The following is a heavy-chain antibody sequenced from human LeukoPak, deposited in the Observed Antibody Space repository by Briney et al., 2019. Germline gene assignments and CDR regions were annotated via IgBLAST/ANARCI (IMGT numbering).Heavy chain of an antibody. V-gene: IGHV1-8*01. Sequence: ASVKVSCKASGYTFTSYDIKWVRQATGHGIEWVGWLNPNIGNTGYAQKFQGRVNMTRNTSISTAYMELSSLRSEDTAVYYCARGPLYYDFWSGYYVYYYGMDVWGQGTTVTVSS. CDR1: GYTFTSYD. D-gene: IGHD3-3*01. J-gene: IGHJ6*02. CDR2: LNPNIGNT. CDR3: ARGPLYYDFWSGYYVYYYGMDV.